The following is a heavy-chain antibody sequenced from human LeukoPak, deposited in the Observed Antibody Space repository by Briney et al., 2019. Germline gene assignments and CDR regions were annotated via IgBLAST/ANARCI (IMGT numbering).Heavy chain of an antibody. CDR2: TYYRSNWYN. V-gene: IGHV6-1*01. CDR1: GDSVSSNSGA. D-gene: IGHD1-14*01. CDR3: VRDRTWAIDV. Sequence: SQTLSLTCAISGDSVSSNSGAWNWIRQSPSRGLERLGRTYYRSNWYNDYAVAVRGRMTITPDTSKNQFSLQLNSVTPEDTAVYFCVRDRTWAIDVWGQGTMVTVSS. J-gene: IGHJ3*01.